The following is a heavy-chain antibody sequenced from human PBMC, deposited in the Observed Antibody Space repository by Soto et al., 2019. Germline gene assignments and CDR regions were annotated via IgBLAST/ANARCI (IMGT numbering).Heavy chain of an antibody. D-gene: IGHD3-10*01. CDR1: GGSISSSSYY. J-gene: IGHJ4*02. Sequence: SETLSLTCTVSGGSISSSSYYWGWIRQPPGKGLEWIGIIYYSGSTYYNPSLKSRVTISVDTSKNQFSLKLSSVTAADTAVYYCVTYYYGSGSYYNFDYWGQGTLVTVSS. CDR2: IYYSGST. CDR3: VTYYYGSGSYYNFDY. V-gene: IGHV4-39*01.